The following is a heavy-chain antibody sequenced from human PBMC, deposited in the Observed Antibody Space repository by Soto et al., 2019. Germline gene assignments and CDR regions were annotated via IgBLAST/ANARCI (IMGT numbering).Heavy chain of an antibody. CDR3: ARDKDSNYYYGMDV. V-gene: IGHV3-21*01. Sequence: EVQLVESGGGLVKPGGSLRLSCAASGFTFSSYSMNWVRQAPGKGLEWVSSISSSSSYIYYADSVKGRFTISRDNAKNSLDLQMNSLRAEDTAVYYCARDKDSNYYYGMDVWGQGTTVTVSS. J-gene: IGHJ6*02. CDR2: ISSSSSYI. CDR1: GFTFSSYS.